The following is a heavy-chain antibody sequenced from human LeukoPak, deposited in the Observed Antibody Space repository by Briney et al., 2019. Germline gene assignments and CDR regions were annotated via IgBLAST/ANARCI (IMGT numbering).Heavy chain of an antibody. CDR2: ISSSSSYM. CDR1: GFTFSSYS. D-gene: IGHD4-23*01. Sequence: GGSLILSCAASGFTFSSYSMSWVRQAPGKGLEWVSSISSSSSYMYYADSVKGRFTISRDNAKNSLYLQMNSLRAEDTAVYYCASTLRRWYFDYWGQGTLVTVSS. V-gene: IGHV3-21*01. CDR3: ASTLRRWYFDY. J-gene: IGHJ4*02.